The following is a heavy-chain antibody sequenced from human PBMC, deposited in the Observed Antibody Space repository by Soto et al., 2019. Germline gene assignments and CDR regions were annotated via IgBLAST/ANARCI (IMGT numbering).Heavy chain of an antibody. CDR3: AREGSSSWSRGDYYYGMDV. Sequence: SETLSLTCTVSGGSVSSGSYYWSWIRQPPGKGLEWIGYIYYSGSTNYNPSLKSRVTISVDTSKNQFSLKLNSVAPEDTAVYYCAREGSSSWSRGDYYYGMDVWGQGTTVTVSS. J-gene: IGHJ6*02. CDR1: GGSVSSGSYY. V-gene: IGHV4-61*01. D-gene: IGHD6-13*01. CDR2: IYYSGST.